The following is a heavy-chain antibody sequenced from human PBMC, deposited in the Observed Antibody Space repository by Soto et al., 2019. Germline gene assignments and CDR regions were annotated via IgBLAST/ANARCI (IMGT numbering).Heavy chain of an antibody. CDR1: GFTFSSYG. CDR3: AKDKGTYYYDSSGYYGSFRAPYYYYGMDV. D-gene: IGHD3-22*01. CDR2: ISYDGSNK. V-gene: IGHV3-30*18. J-gene: IGHJ6*02. Sequence: PGGSLRLSCAASGFTFSSYGMHWVRQAPGKGLEWVAVISYDGSNKYYADSVKGRFTISRDNSKNTLYLQMNSLRAEDTAVYYCAKDKGTYYYDSSGYYGSFRAPYYYYGMDVWGQGTTVTV.